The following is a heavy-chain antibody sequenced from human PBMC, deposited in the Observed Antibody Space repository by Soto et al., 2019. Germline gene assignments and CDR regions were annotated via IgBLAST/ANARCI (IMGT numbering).Heavy chain of an antibody. D-gene: IGHD3-3*01. CDR1: GFTFDDYA. Sequence: EVQLVESGGGLVQPGRSLRLSCAASGFTFDDYAMHWVRQAPGKGLEWVSGISWNSGSIGYADSVKGRFTISRDNAKNSLYLQMNSLRDEDTALYYCAKAVSPTIFGVVMNYWGQGTLVTVSS. CDR3: AKAVSPTIFGVVMNY. V-gene: IGHV3-9*01. J-gene: IGHJ4*02. CDR2: ISWNSGSI.